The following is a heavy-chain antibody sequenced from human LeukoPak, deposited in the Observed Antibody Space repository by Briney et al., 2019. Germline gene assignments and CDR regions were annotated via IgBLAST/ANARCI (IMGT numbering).Heavy chain of an antibody. J-gene: IGHJ4*02. D-gene: IGHD2-21*02. V-gene: IGHV3-30-3*01. CDR2: ISYDGSNK. CDR3: ARQGDTGSWYFDY. CDR1: GFTFSYYA. Sequence: GGSLRLSCAASGFTFSYYAMHWVRQAPGKGLEWVAVISYDGSNKYYADPVKGRFTISRDNSKSTLYLQMDSLIAGDTAVYYCARQGDTGSWYFDYWGQGTLVTVSS.